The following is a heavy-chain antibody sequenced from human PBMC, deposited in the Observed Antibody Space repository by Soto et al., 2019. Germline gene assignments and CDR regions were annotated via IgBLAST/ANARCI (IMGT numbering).Heavy chain of an antibody. V-gene: IGHV3-7*01. J-gene: IGHJ3*02. CDR1: GFTFSSYW. Sequence: GGSLRLSCAASGFTFSSYWMSWVRQAPGKGLEWVANIKQDGSEKYYVDSVKGRFTISTEHAENSLDLQINSRRAEDTAVYYVNARSNAAFDISGQGTMVTVSS. D-gene: IGHD2-2*01. CDR2: IKQDGSEK. CDR3: NARSNAAFDI.